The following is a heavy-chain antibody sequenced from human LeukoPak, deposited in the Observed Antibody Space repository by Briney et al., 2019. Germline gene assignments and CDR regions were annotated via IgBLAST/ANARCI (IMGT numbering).Heavy chain of an antibody. V-gene: IGHV4-34*01. CDR2: INHSGST. CDR1: GGSFSGYY. D-gene: IGHD6-13*01. Sequence: SETLSLTCAVYGGSFSGYYWSWIRQPPGKGLEWIGEINHSGSTNYNPSLKSRVTISVDTSKNQFSLKLSSVTAADPAVYYCARGEQQLVFAYWGQGTLVTVSS. J-gene: IGHJ4*02. CDR3: ARGEQQLVFAY.